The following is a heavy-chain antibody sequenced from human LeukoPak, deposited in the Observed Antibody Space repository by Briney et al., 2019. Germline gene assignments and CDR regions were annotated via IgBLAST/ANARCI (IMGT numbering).Heavy chain of an antibody. J-gene: IGHJ4*02. CDR2: ISYDGSNK. D-gene: IGHD6-6*01. Sequence: GGSLRLSCAASGFTFSSYAMHWVRQAPGKGLEWVAVISYDGSNKYYADSVKGRFTISRDNSRNTLYLQMNSLRAEDTAVYYCARDRSSVYYFDYWGQGTLVTVSS. V-gene: IGHV3-30-3*01. CDR3: ARDRSSVYYFDY. CDR1: GFTFSSYA.